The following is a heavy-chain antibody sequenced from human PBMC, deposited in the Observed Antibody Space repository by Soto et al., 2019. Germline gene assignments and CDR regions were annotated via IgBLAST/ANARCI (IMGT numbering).Heavy chain of an antibody. J-gene: IGHJ6*02. CDR3: ARDNDRLQLGGNYYYMLDV. V-gene: IGHV1-69*12. CDR1: GGTFSSSA. D-gene: IGHD4-4*01. Sequence: QVQLVQSGAEMKEPGSSVKVSCKTSGGTFSSSAISWLRQAPGQGLEWMGGIIPLFRTPDYAHKFQGRVTMAADESTSTAYMELSILRSEATAVYYCARDNDRLQLGGNYYYMLDVWGQGTTITVSS. CDR2: IIPLFRTP.